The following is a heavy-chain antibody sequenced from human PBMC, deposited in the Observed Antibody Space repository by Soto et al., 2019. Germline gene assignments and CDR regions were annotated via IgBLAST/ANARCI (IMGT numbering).Heavy chain of an antibody. Sequence: ASVKVSCKASGYTFTSYDINWVRQATGQGLEWMGWMNPNSGNTGYVQKFQGRVTMTRNTSISTAYMELSSLRSEDTAVYYCATPAVTTRLDFDYWGQGTLVTAPQ. V-gene: IGHV1-8*01. CDR2: MNPNSGNT. CDR1: GYTFTSYD. J-gene: IGHJ4*02. CDR3: ATPAVTTRLDFDY. D-gene: IGHD4-17*01.